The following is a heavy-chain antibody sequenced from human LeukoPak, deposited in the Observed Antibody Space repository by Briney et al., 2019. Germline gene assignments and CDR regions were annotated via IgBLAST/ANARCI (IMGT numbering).Heavy chain of an antibody. J-gene: IGHJ3*02. CDR2: ISGSGGST. V-gene: IGHV3-23*01. CDR1: GFTFSSYA. CDR3: AKVGGPIPCSSSWGAFDI. D-gene: IGHD6-13*01. Sequence: PGGSLRLSCAASGFTFSSYAMSWVRQAPGKGLEWVSAISGSGGSTYYADSVKGRFTVSRDNSKNTLYLQMNSLRAEDTAVYYCAKVGGPIPCSSSWGAFDIWGQGTMVTVSS.